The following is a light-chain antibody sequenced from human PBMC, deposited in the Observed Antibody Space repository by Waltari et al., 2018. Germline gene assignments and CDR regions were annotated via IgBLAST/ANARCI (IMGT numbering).Light chain of an antibody. J-gene: IGKJ2*01. V-gene: IGKV1-39*01. CDR1: QNIGSS. CDR2: LAS. Sequence: IQMTQSPSSLYASVGDRVTITCRAGQNIGSSLNWYQQKPGKAPKLLSSLASNLQSAVPSRFSGSGFGTDFTLTINGLQPEDLATYYCQYSHTFGQGTRLEI. CDR3: QYSHT.